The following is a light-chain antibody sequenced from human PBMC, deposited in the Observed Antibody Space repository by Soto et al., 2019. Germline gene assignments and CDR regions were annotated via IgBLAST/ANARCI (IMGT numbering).Light chain of an antibody. V-gene: IGKV3-11*01. CDR1: QSVSSY. CDR3: QQRSNWPPWT. J-gene: IGKJ1*01. CDR2: DAS. Sequence: EIVLTQSPATLSLSPGERATLSCRASQSVSSYLAWYQQKPGQAPRLLIYDASNRATGIPARFSGSGSGTDFTLTISSLEPEDFAVYYCQQRSNWPPWTFGKGTKV.